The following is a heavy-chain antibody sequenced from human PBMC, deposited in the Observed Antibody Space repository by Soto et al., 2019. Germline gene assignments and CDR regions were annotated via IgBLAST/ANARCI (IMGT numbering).Heavy chain of an antibody. V-gene: IGHV4-38-2*02. D-gene: IGHD1-26*01. CDR1: GYSISSGYY. Sequence: SETLSLTCAVSGYSISSGYYWGCIRQPPGKGLEWIGSIYHSGSTYYNPSLKSRVTISVDTSKNQFSLKLSSVTAADTAVYYCAREELGGSYPTTFDYWGQGTLVTVSS. CDR3: AREELGGSYPTTFDY. J-gene: IGHJ4*02. CDR2: IYHSGST.